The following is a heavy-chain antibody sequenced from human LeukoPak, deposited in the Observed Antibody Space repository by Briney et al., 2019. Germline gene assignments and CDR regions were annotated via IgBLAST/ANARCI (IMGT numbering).Heavy chain of an antibody. CDR1: RFTFSDYY. D-gene: IGHD2-2*01. CDR2: ISSSSSYT. Sequence: GGSLRLSCAASRFTFSDYYMSWIRQAPGKGLEWVSYISSSSSYTNYADSVKGRFTTSRDNARNSLYLQMNSLRAEDTAVYFCARDCSSTSYYWDYWGQGTLVTVSS. J-gene: IGHJ4*02. CDR3: ARDCSSTSYYWDY. V-gene: IGHV3-11*06.